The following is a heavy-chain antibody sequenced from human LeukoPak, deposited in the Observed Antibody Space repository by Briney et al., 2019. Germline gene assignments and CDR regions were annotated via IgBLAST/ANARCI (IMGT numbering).Heavy chain of an antibody. CDR2: INPNSGGT. CDR1: GYTFTGYY. J-gene: IGHJ4*02. D-gene: IGHD3-3*01. CDR3: ARDRGFDDFWSGYYPRY. V-gene: IGHV1-2*02. Sequence: ASVKVSCKASGYTFTGYYMHWVRQAPGQGLEWMGWINPNSGGTNYAQKFQGRVTMTRDTPISTAYMELSRLRSDDTAVYYCARDRGFDDFWSGYYPRYWGQGTLVTVSS.